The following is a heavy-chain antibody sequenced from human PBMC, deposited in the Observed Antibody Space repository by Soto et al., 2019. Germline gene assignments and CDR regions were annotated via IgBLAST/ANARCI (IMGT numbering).Heavy chain of an antibody. CDR2: IIPIFGTA. CDR3: ARVGRSSCCDYYYGMDV. D-gene: IGHD2-2*01. V-gene: IGHV1-69*13. Sequence: SVKVSCKASGGTFSSYAISWVRQAPGQGLEWMGGIIPIFGTANYAQKFQGRVTITADESTSTAYMELRSLRSEDTAVYYCARVGRSSCCDYYYGMDVWGQGTTVTVSS. CDR1: GGTFSSYA. J-gene: IGHJ6*02.